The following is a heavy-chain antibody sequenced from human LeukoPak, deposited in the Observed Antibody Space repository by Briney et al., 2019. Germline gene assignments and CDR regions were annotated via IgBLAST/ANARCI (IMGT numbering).Heavy chain of an antibody. D-gene: IGHD2-15*01. CDR1: GFSLSTSGVG. J-gene: IGHJ4*02. CDR2: IYWDDDK. Sequence: ESGPTLVKPTQTLTLTCTFSGFSLSTSGVGVGWIRQPPGKALEWLALIYWDDDKRYSPSLKSRLTITKDTSKNQVVLTMTNMDPVDTATYYCARQGYCSGGSCYAGLLFDYWGQGTLVTVSS. V-gene: IGHV2-5*02. CDR3: ARQGYCSGGSCYAGLLFDY.